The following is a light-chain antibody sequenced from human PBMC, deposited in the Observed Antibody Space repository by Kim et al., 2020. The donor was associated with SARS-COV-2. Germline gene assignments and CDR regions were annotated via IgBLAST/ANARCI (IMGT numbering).Light chain of an antibody. CDR3: QQRNHRPNT. J-gene: IGKJ2*01. V-gene: IGKV3-11*01. Sequence: IVLTQSPDTLSLSPGERAALSCRASQSVGSYLAWYQQRPGQTPRLLIYDASKRATGIPARFSGGGFGTDFTLTISSLEPEDFALYYCQQRNHRPNTFRQGTKVDIK. CDR2: DAS. CDR1: QSVGSY.